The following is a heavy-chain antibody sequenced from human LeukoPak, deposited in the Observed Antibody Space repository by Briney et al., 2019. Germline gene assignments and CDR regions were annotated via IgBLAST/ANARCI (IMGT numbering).Heavy chain of an antibody. CDR1: GGSISSGGYY. D-gene: IGHD3-10*01. J-gene: IGHJ5*02. Sequence: PSETLSLTCAVSGGSISSGGYYWSWIRQPPGKGLEWIGYIYHSGSTYYNPSLKSRVTISVDRSKNQFSLKLSSVTAADTAVYYCASTAPSAQVSGENWFDPWGQGTLVTVSS. CDR3: ASTAPSAQVSGENWFDP. CDR2: IYHSGST. V-gene: IGHV4-30-2*01.